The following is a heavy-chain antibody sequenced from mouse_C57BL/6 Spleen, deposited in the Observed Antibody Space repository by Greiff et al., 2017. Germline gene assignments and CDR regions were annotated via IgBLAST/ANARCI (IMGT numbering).Heavy chain of an antibody. CDR2: IWSGGST. CDR1: GFSLTSYG. D-gene: IGHD1-1*01. CDR3: ASQYYYGSSYYAMDY. J-gene: IGHJ4*01. Sequence: VMLVESGPGLVQPSQSLSITCTVSGFSLTSYGVHWVRQSPGKGLEWLGVIWSGGSTDYNAAFISRLSISKDNSKSKVFFKMNSLQADDTAIYYCASQYYYGSSYYAMDYWGQGTSVTVSS. V-gene: IGHV2-2*01.